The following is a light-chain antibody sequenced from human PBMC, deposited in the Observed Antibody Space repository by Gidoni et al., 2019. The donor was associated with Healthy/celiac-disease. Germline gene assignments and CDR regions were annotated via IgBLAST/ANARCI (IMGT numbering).Light chain of an antibody. J-gene: IGKJ5*01. V-gene: IGKV1-33*01. CDR3: RQYDNLPIT. CDR2: DAS. Sequence: DIQMMQSPSSLSSSVGDRVTITCQASQDLSNYLNWYPRKPGKAPKLLIYDASDLETGVPSRFSGSGSGTDFTFTISSLQADDIATYYCRQYDNLPITFGQGTRLKIK. CDR1: QDLSNY.